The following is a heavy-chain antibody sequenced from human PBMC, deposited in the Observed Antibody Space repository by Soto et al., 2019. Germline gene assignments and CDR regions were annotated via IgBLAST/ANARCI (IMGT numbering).Heavy chain of an antibody. CDR1: GFTFSSYW. Sequence: GGSLRLSCAASGFTFSSYWMSWVRQAPGKGLEWVANIKQDGSEKYYVDSVKGRFTISRDNAKNSLYLQMNSLRAEDTAVYYCEKDAAAYDGVWLAHDWGQGTVVTVYS. CDR3: EKDAAAYDGVWLAHD. J-gene: IGHJ4*02. V-gene: IGHV3-7*03. D-gene: IGHD3-22*01. CDR2: IKQDGSEK.